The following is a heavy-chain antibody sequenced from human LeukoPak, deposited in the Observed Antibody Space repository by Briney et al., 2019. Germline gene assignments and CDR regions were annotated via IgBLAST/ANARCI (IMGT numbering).Heavy chain of an antibody. Sequence: SETLSLTCTVSGGSISSYYWSWIRQPPGKGLEWIGYIYYSGSTNYNPSLKSRLTISVDTSKNQFSLKLTSVTVADTAVYYCARQGGYYGSGSYSWGQGTLVTVSS. CDR1: GGSISSYY. D-gene: IGHD3-10*01. V-gene: IGHV4-59*08. CDR3: ARQGGYYGSGSYS. J-gene: IGHJ5*02. CDR2: IYYSGST.